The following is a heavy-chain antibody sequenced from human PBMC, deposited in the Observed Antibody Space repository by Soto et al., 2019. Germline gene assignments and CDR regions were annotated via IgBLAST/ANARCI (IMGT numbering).Heavy chain of an antibody. CDR3: VRAPEQRPFDY. Sequence: EVQLVESGGGLVQPGGSLRLSCAASGFTLSDNWIHWVRRAPGKGVMWVSRINSAGTDVTYADSVKGRFTFSRDNAKNTLYLQMDSLRVEDTAMYYCVRAPEQRPFDYWGQGTLVTVSS. V-gene: IGHV3-74*03. D-gene: IGHD6-25*01. CDR1: GFTLSDNW. CDR2: INSAGTDV. J-gene: IGHJ4*02.